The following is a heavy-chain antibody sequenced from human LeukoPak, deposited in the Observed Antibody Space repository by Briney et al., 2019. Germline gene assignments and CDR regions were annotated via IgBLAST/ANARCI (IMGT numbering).Heavy chain of an antibody. Sequence: SETLSLTCTVSGGSISSSSYYWGWIRQPPGKGLEWIGSIYYSGNTYYNPSLKSRVSISVDTSKNQFSLSLRSVTAADTAVYYCATGWSGYYWTTWGQGTLVAGSS. D-gene: IGHD3-3*01. V-gene: IGHV4-39*07. CDR3: ATGWSGYYWTT. CDR1: GGSISSSSYY. CDR2: IYYSGNT. J-gene: IGHJ5*02.